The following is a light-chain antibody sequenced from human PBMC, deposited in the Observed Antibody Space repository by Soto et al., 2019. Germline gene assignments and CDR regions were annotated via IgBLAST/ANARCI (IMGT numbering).Light chain of an antibody. CDR2: GAS. Sequence: DLQLTQSPSFLSASVGDRVTITCRASQGISTYLAWYLQRPGKAPKLLIYGASTLQSGVPSRFSGSGSGTKFTSTISSMKPEDFGIYYCQQLNSDWYVFGRGTKREI. V-gene: IGKV1-9*01. J-gene: IGKJ2*01. CDR3: QQLNSDWYV. CDR1: QGISTY.